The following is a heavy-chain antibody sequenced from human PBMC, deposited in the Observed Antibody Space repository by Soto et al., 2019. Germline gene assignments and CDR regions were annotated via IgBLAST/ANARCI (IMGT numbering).Heavy chain of an antibody. D-gene: IGHD1-26*01. CDR3: FSVPRQGGISYALDP. CDR2: IFYEVTT. J-gene: IGHJ5*02. Sequence: QLLLHESGPGLVKPSETLSLSCTVSGVSVTSSSYYWGWIRQSPGQELEWLGSIFYEVTTDYNPSLKSRLTISLDTSKSQFSLKLTSVTSADTALYYCFSVPRQGGISYALDPWGQGTLVTVSA. CDR1: GVSVTSSSYY. V-gene: IGHV4-39*01.